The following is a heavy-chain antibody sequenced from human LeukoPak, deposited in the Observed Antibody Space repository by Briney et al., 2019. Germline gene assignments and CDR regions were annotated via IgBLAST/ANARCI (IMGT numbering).Heavy chain of an antibody. J-gene: IGHJ6*03. CDR2: IHAGGST. CDR1: GGSIRSGSYY. D-gene: IGHD6-13*01. CDR3: ARGRQTYSSRTPIMDV. Sequence: SETLSLTCTVSGGSIRSGSYYWSWIRQPAGKGLEWIVRIHAGGSTNYSPSLKSRVTISVDTSKNQFSLKLSSVTAADTAVYYCARGRQTYSSRTPIMDVWGKGTTVTVSS. V-gene: IGHV4-61*02.